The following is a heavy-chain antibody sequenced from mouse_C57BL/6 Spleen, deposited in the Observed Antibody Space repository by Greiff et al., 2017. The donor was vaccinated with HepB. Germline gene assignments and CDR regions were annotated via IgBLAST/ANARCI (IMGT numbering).Heavy chain of an antibody. CDR1: GYTFTGYW. CDR2: ILPGSGST. CDR3: ASPFSNFWFAY. Sequence: QVQLQHSGAELMKPGASVKLSCKATGYTFTGYWIEWVKQRPGHGLEWIGEILPGSGSTNYNEKFKGKATFTADTSSNTAYMQLSSLTTEDSAIYYCASPFSNFWFAYWGQGTLVTVSA. V-gene: IGHV1-9*01. D-gene: IGHD2-5*01. J-gene: IGHJ3*01.